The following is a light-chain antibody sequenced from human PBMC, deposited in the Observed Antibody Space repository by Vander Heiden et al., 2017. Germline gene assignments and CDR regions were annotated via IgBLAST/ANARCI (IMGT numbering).Light chain of an antibody. CDR1: QSVSSN. CDR2: GAS. Sequence: EIVMTQSPAPLSVSPGERATLPCSPSQSVSSNLAWYRHTPGQAPRLLIYGASASATGIPGRFSGSGSGTEFTLTISSLQSEDFGIYYCQQYNNWPRTFGQGTKVEIK. V-gene: IGKV3-15*01. CDR3: QQYNNWPRT. J-gene: IGKJ1*01.